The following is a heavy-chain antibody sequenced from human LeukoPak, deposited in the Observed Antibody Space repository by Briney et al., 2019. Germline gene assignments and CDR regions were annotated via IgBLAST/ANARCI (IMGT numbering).Heavy chain of an antibody. CDR2: ISAYNGNT. Sequence: ASVKVSCKASGYTFTSYGISWVRQAPGQGLEWMGWISAYNGNTNYAQKLQGRVTMTTDTSTSTAYMELRSLRSDDTAVYYCARVPVTMVRGVLIGDAFDIWGQGTMVTVSS. CDR1: GYTFTSYG. CDR3: ARVPVTMVRGVLIGDAFDI. D-gene: IGHD3-10*01. J-gene: IGHJ3*02. V-gene: IGHV1-18*01.